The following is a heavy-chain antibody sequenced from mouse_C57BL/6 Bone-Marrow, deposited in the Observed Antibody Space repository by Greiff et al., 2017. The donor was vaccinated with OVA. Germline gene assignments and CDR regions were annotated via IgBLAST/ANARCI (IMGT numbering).Heavy chain of an antibody. CDR3: ASAVFAY. V-gene: IGHV1-50*01. Sequence: QVQLQQPGAELVKPGASVKLSCKASGYTFTSYWMQWVKQRPGQGLEWIGEIDPSDSYTNYNQKFKGKATLTVETSSSTAYMQLNSLTSEDSAVYYCASAVFAYWGQGTLVTVSA. CDR2: IDPSDSYT. J-gene: IGHJ3*01. CDR1: GYTFTSYW.